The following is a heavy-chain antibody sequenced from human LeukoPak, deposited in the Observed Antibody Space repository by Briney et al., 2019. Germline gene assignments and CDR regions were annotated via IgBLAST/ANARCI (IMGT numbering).Heavy chain of an antibody. CDR3: ARGDDILTGYFRGFDY. CDR1: GYTFTSYG. D-gene: IGHD3-9*01. V-gene: IGHV1-18*01. CDR2: ISAYDGNT. J-gene: IGHJ4*02. Sequence: GATVKVSCKASGYTFTSYGISWVRQAPGQGLEWMGWISAYDGNTKYAQKLQGRVTMTTDTSTRTAYMELRSLRFDDTAVYYCARGDDILTGYFRGFDYWGQGNLVTVSS.